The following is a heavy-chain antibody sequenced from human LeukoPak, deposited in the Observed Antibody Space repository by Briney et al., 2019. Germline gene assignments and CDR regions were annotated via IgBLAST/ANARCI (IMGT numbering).Heavy chain of an antibody. CDR1: GFTFSSYA. CDR2: IGSSGNPI. CDR3: ARDGYNTIDH. V-gene: IGHV3-48*03. Sequence: GGSLRLSCAASGFTFSSYAMSWVRQAPGKGLEWVSYIGSSGNPIYYADSVKGRFTISRDNAKNSLYLQMSSLRAEDTAVYYCARDGYNTIDHWGQGILVTVSS. J-gene: IGHJ4*02. D-gene: IGHD5-24*01.